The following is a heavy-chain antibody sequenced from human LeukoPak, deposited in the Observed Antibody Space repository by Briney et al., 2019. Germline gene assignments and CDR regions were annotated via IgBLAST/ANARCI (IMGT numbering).Heavy chain of an antibody. CDR3: ARGRYCSADICSGGDAFDI. CDR2: IYTRGST. CDR1: GSSINNHY. Sequence: SETLSLTCTVSGSSINNHYWSWIRQPAGKGLEWIGRIYTRGSTNYNPSLKSRVTMSVDTSKNQFSLKLSSVTAADTAVYYCARGRYCSADICSGGDAFDIWGQGTMVSVSS. D-gene: IGHD2-15*01. J-gene: IGHJ3*02. V-gene: IGHV4-4*07.